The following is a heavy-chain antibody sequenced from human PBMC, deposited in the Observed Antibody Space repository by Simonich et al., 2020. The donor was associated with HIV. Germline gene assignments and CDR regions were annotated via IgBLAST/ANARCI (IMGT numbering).Heavy chain of an antibody. CDR1: GYTYINFG. J-gene: IGHJ4*02. CDR3: ARDLPIGSYFDY. Sequence: QVQLVQSGAEVKKPGASVKVSCKASGYTYINFGINWVRQAPGQGLEWLGRITVYNGNTDPAQKFRGRLTLTTDTSTTTAYMELRSRRSDDTAVYYCARDLPIGSYFDYWGQGTLVTVSS. D-gene: IGHD1-26*01. V-gene: IGHV1-18*01. CDR2: ITVYNGNT.